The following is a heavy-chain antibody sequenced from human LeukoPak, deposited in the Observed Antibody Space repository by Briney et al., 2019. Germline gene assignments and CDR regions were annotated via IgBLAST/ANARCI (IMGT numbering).Heavy chain of an antibody. CDR2: INHSGST. CDR3: ARGGYYDYVWGSYRLTLFDY. V-gene: IGHV4-34*01. Sequence: SETLSLTCAVYGGSFSGYYWSWIRQPSGKGLEWIGEINHSGSTNYNPSLKSRVTISVDTSKNQFSLKLSSVTAADTAVYYCARGGYYDYVWGSYRLTLFDYWGQGTLVTVSS. J-gene: IGHJ4*02. CDR1: GGSFSGYY. D-gene: IGHD3-16*02.